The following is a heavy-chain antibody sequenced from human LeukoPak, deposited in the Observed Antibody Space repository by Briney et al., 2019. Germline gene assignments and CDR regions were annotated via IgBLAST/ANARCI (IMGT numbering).Heavy chain of an antibody. V-gene: IGHV4-4*07. Sequence: SETLSLTCTVSGDSISSSYWGWIRQPAGKGLEWIGRIHTSGSPYYSPSLKSRVTMSVDTSTNQFSLKLSSVTAADTAMYYCARVRLGRGLDYWGQGTLVTVSS. CDR2: IHTSGSP. D-gene: IGHD6-19*01. J-gene: IGHJ4*02. CDR1: GDSISSSY. CDR3: ARVRLGRGLDY.